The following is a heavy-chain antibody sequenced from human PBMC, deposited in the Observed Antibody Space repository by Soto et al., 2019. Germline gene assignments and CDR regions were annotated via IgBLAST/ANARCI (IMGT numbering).Heavy chain of an antibody. CDR3: AKSYYDFWSGYSYGSFDY. V-gene: IGHV3-7*03. CDR2: INQDGSAT. D-gene: IGHD3-3*01. CDR1: GFTFSSYW. J-gene: IGHJ4*02. Sequence: GGSLRLSCAASGFTFSSYWMGWVRQAPGKGLEWVANINQDGSATYYVDSVKGRFTISRDNARNSLYLQLNSLRAEDSATYYCAKSYYDFWSGYSYGSFDYWGQGTLVTVSS.